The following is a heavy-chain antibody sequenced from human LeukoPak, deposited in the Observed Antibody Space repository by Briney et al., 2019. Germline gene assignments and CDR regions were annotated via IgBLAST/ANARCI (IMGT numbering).Heavy chain of an antibody. J-gene: IGHJ4*02. V-gene: IGHV4-59*01. CDR2: ISYSGST. CDR3: AGAKTDYSILFNS. Sequence: PSETLSLTCTVSGGSISSYYWSWIRQPPGKGLEWIGYISYSGSTNYNPSLKSRVTISVDTSKNQFSLRLSSVTAADTAVYYCAGAKTDYSILFNSWGQGTLVTVSS. CDR1: GGSISSYY. D-gene: IGHD3-9*01.